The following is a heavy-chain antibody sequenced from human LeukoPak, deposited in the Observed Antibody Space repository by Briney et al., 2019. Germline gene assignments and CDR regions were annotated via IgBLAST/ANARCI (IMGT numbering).Heavy chain of an antibody. V-gene: IGHV1-2*02. CDR2: INPNSGGT. J-gene: IGHJ4*02. Sequence: ASVTVSYKASGYTFTGYYMHWVRQAPGQGLEWMGWINPNSGGTNYAQKFQGRVTMTRDTSISTAYMELSRLRSDDTAVYYCARGGSTSWSRYFDYWGQGTLVTVSS. D-gene: IGHD2-2*01. CDR1: GYTFTGYY. CDR3: ARGGSTSWSRYFDY.